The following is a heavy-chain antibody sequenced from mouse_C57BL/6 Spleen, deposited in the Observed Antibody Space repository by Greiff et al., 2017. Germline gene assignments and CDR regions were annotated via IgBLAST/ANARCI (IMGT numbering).Heavy chain of an antibody. Sequence: QVQLQQPGTELVKPGASVKLSCKASGYTFTSYWMHWVKQRPGQGLEWIGNINPSNGGTKYNEKFKGKATLTVEKSSSTAYLQLSSLTSEDSAGYYCARTYDYDGYYAMDYWGQGTSVTVSS. CDR1: GYTFTSYW. CDR2: INPSNGGT. D-gene: IGHD2-4*01. J-gene: IGHJ4*01. CDR3: ARTYDYDGYYAMDY. V-gene: IGHV1-53*01.